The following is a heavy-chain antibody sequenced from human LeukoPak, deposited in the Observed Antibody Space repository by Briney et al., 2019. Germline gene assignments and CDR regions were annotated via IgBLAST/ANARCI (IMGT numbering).Heavy chain of an antibody. V-gene: IGHV4-39*02. Sequence: SETLSLTCTVSGVSISSSNSYWGWIRQPPGKGLEWIGSIYYSGNTYCNASLKSQVSISIDTSKNQFSLRLTSVTAADTAVYYCARDTAVVVVAAPGGSFDYWGQGTLVTVSS. CDR1: GVSISSSNSY. CDR3: ARDTAVVVVAAPGGSFDY. D-gene: IGHD2-15*01. J-gene: IGHJ4*02. CDR2: IYYSGNT.